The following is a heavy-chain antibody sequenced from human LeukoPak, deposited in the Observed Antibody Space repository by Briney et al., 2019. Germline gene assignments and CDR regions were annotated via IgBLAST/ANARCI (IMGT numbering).Heavy chain of an antibody. V-gene: IGHV4-39*07. D-gene: IGHD2-15*01. CDR1: GGSISSSSYY. CDR2: IYYSGST. CDR3: ARVLVASGGINDAFDI. J-gene: IGHJ3*02. Sequence: PSETLSLTCTVSGGSISSSSYYWGWIRQPPGKGLEWIGSIYYSGSTYYSSSLKSRGTISVDTSKNQFSLKLSSVTAADTAVYYCARVLVASGGINDAFDIWGQGTMVTVSS.